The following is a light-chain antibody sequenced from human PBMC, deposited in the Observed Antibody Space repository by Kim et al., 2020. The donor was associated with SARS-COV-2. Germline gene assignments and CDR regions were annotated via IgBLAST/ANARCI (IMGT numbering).Light chain of an antibody. CDR3: QSYDSSLSGSV. J-gene: IGLJ3*02. Sequence: QGVTIACTGSSSNIGTGYDVHWYQQLPGTAPKLLIYGNSNRPSGVPDRFSGSKSGTSASLAITGLQAEDEADYYCQSYDSSLSGSVFGGGTKVTVL. V-gene: IGLV1-40*01. CDR1: SSNIGTGYD. CDR2: GNS.